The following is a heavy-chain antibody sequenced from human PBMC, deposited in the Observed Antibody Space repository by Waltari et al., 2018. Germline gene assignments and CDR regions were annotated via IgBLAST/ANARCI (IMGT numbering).Heavy chain of an antibody. V-gene: IGHV3-74*01. D-gene: IGHD1-1*01. CDR2: IKHDGTGT. J-gene: IGHJ4*02. CDR3: GRGYNDRRLDY. Sequence: EVQLVESGGGLVQPGGSLRLSCEVSGFTFSNYWMHWVRQVPGKGLVWCSSIKHDGTGTIYVDSVQGRFTISRDNAKNTLYLQLNSLRGEDTAVYYCGRGYNDRRLDYWGQGTLVTVSS. CDR1: GFTFSNYW.